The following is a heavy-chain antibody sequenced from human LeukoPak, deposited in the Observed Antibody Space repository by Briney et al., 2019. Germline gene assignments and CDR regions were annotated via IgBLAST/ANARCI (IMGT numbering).Heavy chain of an antibody. CDR1: GDSISSGGYY. CDR2: IYHSGST. J-gene: IGHJ3*02. Sequence: PSETLSLTCTVSGDSISSGGYYWSWIRQPPGKGLECIGYIYHSGSTYYNPSLKSRVTISVDRSKNQFSLKLNSVTAADTAVYFCARDIWSGPLGAFDIWGQGTMVTVSS. V-gene: IGHV4-30-2*01. D-gene: IGHD3-3*01. CDR3: ARDIWSGPLGAFDI.